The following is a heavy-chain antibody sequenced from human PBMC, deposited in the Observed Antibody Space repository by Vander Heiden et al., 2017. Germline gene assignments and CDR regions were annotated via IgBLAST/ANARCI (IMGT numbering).Heavy chain of an antibody. J-gene: IGHJ6*02. V-gene: IGHV3-33*01. Sequence: VQLVESGGGVVQPGRSLRLSCAASGFTLSNYGIHWVRQAPGKWLEWVAVTWYDGSRKYFADPVQDRFSISRDNSKVFLQMNSLRAEDTAVYYCARDGRVRGIIIRPYYYYGMDVWGQGTAVTVSS. CDR3: ARDGRVRGIIIRPYYYYGMDV. CDR2: TWYDGSRK. CDR1: GFTLSNYG. D-gene: IGHD3-10*01.